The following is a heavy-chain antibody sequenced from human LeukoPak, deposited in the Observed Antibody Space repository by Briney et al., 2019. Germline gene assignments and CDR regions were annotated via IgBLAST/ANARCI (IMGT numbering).Heavy chain of an antibody. CDR1: GDSVSSNSAA. CDR3: ARLYRGQRIAARGFDP. V-gene: IGHV6-1*01. D-gene: IGHD6-6*01. CDR2: TYYRSKWYN. Sequence: SQTLSLTCAISGDSVSSNSAAWNWIRQSPSRGLEWLGRTYYRSKWYNDYAVSVKSRITINPDTSKNRFSLQLNSVTPEDTAVYYCARLYRGQRIAARGFDPWGQGTLVTVSS. J-gene: IGHJ5*02.